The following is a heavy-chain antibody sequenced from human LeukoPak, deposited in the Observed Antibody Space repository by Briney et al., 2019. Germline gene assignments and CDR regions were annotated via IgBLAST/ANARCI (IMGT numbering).Heavy chain of an antibody. CDR3: ARATDGSGSSSHYYYYDYGMDV. CDR1: GYSISSGYY. V-gene: IGHV4-38-2*01. Sequence: SETLSLTCAVSGYSISSGYYWGWIRQPPGKGLEWIGSIYHSGSTYYNPSLKSRVTISVDTSKNQFSLKLSSVTAADTAVYYCARATDGSGSSSHYYYYDYGMDVWGKGTTVTVSS. J-gene: IGHJ6*04. D-gene: IGHD3-10*01. CDR2: IYHSGST.